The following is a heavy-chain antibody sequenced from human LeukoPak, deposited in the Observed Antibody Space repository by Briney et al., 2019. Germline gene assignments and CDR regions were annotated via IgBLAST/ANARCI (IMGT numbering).Heavy chain of an antibody. CDR2: IYYSGST. CDR3: ARELRRARDAFDI. Sequence: SETLSLTCTVSGGSISSYYWSWIRQPPGKGLEWIGYIYYSGSTNYNPSLKSRVTISVDTSKNQYPLKLSSVTAADTAVYYCARELRRARDAFDIRGQGTMVTVSS. CDR1: GGSISSYY. D-gene: IGHD4/OR15-4a*01. J-gene: IGHJ3*02. V-gene: IGHV4-59*01.